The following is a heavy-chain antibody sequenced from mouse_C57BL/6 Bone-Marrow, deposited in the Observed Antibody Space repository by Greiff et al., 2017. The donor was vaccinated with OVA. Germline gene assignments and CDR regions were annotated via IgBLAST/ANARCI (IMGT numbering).Heavy chain of an antibody. CDR1: GYAFPNYL. J-gene: IGHJ1*03. CDR2: INPGSGGT. CDR3: ARRGTTSYWYLDV. D-gene: IGHD5-5*01. Sequence: QVQLQQSGAELVRPGTSVKVSCKASGYAFPNYLIEWVKQRPGQGLEWIGVINPGSGGTNYNEKFKGKATLTADKSSSTAYMQLSSLTSEDSAVYFCARRGTTSYWYLDVWGTGTTVTVSS. V-gene: IGHV1-54*01.